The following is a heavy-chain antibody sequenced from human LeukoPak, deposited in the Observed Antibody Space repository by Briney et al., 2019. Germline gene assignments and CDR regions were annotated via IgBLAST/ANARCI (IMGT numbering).Heavy chain of an antibody. V-gene: IGHV4-34*01. Sequence: SETLSLTCAVYVGSFNGYYWTWIRQPPGKGLEWIGEINDSGSTDYNPSLKSRVTISVDTSKNQFSLKLSSVTAADTAVYYCARKKNYDYVSGSFRYSGGFDYWGRGTLVTVSS. CDR2: INDSGST. CDR3: ARKKNYDYVSGSFRYSGGFDY. J-gene: IGHJ4*02. D-gene: IGHD3-16*02. CDR1: VGSFNGYY.